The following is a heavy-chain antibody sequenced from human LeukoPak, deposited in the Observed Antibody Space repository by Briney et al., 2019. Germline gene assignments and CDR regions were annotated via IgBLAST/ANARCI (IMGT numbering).Heavy chain of an antibody. Sequence: SAKLSCKASGDTFSSYAISWVRPAHRQGLERMGGIIPIFGTANYAQKFQGRVTITTEESTSTGYMELSSLRSEDTAVYYCGGTAIGNDAFDIWGQGTMVTVSS. V-gene: IGHV1-69*05. D-gene: IGHD2-21*02. CDR3: GGTAIGNDAFDI. CDR2: IIPIFGTA. J-gene: IGHJ3*02. CDR1: GDTFSSYA.